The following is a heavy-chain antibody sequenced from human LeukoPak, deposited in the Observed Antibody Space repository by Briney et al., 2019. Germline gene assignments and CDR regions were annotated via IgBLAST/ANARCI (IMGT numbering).Heavy chain of an antibody. Sequence: ESSQTLSLTCAVSGGSISSGGYSWSWIRQPPGKGLEWIGYIYHSGSTYYNPSLKSRVTISVDRSGNQFSLKLSSVTAADTAVYYCARGIAAAPRYYYYGMDVWGQGTTVTVSS. V-gene: IGHV4-30-2*01. D-gene: IGHD6-13*01. CDR3: ARGIAAAPRYYYYGMDV. CDR2: IYHSGST. CDR1: GGSISSGGYS. J-gene: IGHJ6*02.